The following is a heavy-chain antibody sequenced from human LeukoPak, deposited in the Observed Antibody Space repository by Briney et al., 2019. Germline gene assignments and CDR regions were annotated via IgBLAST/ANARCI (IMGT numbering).Heavy chain of an antibody. D-gene: IGHD3-3*01. J-gene: IGHJ6*03. CDR2: IHYSGST. Sequence: SETLPLTCTVSGGSISSSTYYWGWIRQPPGKGLEWIGTIHYSGSTYYNTSLKSRVSISVDTSKNQFSLKLRSVTAADTAVYYCARDHQGTYFDFWSGSKANNYYYMDVWGKGTTVTVSS. V-gene: IGHV4-39*07. CDR1: GGSISSSTYY. CDR3: ARDHQGTYFDFWSGSKANNYYYMDV.